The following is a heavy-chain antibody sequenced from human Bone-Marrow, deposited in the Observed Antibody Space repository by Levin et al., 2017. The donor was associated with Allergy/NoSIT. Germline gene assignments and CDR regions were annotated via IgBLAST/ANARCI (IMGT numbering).Heavy chain of an antibody. V-gene: IGHV4-39*01. D-gene: IGHD3-22*01. CDR3: ARLGYYDSSGYYHDTRDY. Sequence: SETLSLTCTVSGGSISSSSYYWGWIRQPPGKGLEWIGSIYYSGSTYYNPSLKSRVTISVDTSKNQFSLKLSSVTAADTAVYYCARLGYYDSSGYYHDTRDYWGQGTLVTVSS. J-gene: IGHJ4*02. CDR2: IYYSGST. CDR1: GGSISSSSYY.